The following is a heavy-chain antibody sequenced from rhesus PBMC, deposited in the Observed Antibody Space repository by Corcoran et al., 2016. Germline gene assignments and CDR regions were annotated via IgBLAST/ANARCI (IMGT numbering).Heavy chain of an antibody. CDR1: GGSISDNYY. V-gene: IGHV4S9*01. D-gene: IGHD4-23*01. CDR3: ARAKYSNYRD. CDR2: MYGRSGDP. J-gene: IGHJ4*01. Sequence: QVQLQESGPGLVKPSETLSLTCAVSGGSISDNYYWNWIRQPPGKGLEWIGNMYGRSGDPTHNPARKSRVTVAKDTSKNQFSLTLSSVTAADTAGYYCARAKYSNYRDWGQGVLVTVSS.